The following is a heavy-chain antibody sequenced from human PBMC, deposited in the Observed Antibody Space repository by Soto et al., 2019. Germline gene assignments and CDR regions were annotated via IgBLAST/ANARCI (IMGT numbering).Heavy chain of an antibody. CDR1: GGFVSSGNYY. CDR2: MSHSGGT. CDR3: ARVERGTATTVVDAFDI. J-gene: IGHJ3*02. D-gene: IGHD1-1*01. V-gene: IGHV4-34*01. Sequence: QEQLQQWGAGLSKPSETLSLTCAVYGGFVSSGNYYWSWIRQPPGKGLEWIGEMSHSGGTHFNPSLKSRVTISVDTSKNQFSLKMSSVTAADTALYYCARVERGTATTVVDAFDIWGPGTMVTVSS.